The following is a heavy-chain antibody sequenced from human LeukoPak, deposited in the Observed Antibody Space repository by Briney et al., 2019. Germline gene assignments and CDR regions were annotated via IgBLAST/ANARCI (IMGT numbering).Heavy chain of an antibody. CDR2: IYYSGST. J-gene: IGHJ6*03. Sequence: PSETLSLTCTVSGGSISSGSYYWSWIRQPAGTGLEWIGYIYYSGSTNYNPSLKSRVTISVDTSKNQFSLKLSSVTAADTAVYYCARVRYCSGGSCYSDYYYYMDVWGKGTTVTVSS. D-gene: IGHD2-15*01. CDR1: GGSISSGSYY. V-gene: IGHV4-61*10. CDR3: ARVRYCSGGSCYSDYYYYMDV.